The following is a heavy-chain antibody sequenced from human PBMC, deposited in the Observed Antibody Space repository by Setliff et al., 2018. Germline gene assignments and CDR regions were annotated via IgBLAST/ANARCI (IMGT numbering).Heavy chain of an antibody. CDR3: ARGGTYRYFDY. Sequence: SETLSLTCAVYGGSFSGYYWSWIRQPPGKGLEWLGQIYTSWSTNYNPSLKGRATLSIDASKRQFSLKLTSVTAADTAVYYCARGGTYRYFDYWGQGALVTVSS. J-gene: IGHJ4*02. CDR1: GGSFSGYY. CDR2: IYTSWST. V-gene: IGHV4-34*01.